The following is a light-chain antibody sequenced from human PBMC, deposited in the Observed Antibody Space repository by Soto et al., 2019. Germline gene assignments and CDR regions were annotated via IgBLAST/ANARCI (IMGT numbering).Light chain of an antibody. V-gene: IGKV3-11*01. Sequence: EIVLTQSPATLSLSPGERATLSCRASQSVSSYLAWYQQKPGQAPRLLIYDASNRATGIPARFSGSGSGTAFTLPISSLEPEDFAVYYCQQRSNWPLTFGGGTKVAIK. CDR1: QSVSSY. CDR3: QQRSNWPLT. CDR2: DAS. J-gene: IGKJ4*01.